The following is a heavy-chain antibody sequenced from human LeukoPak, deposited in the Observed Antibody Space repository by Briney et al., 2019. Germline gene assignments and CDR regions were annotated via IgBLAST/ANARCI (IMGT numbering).Heavy chain of an antibody. CDR2: INHSGST. CDR3: ARGRFDFWSGPFAGD. CDR1: GGSFSGYY. J-gene: IGHJ4*02. V-gene: IGHV4-34*01. D-gene: IGHD3-3*01. Sequence: SETLSLTCAVYGGSFSGYYWSWIRQPPGKGPEWIGEINHSGSTNYNPSLKSRVTISVDTSKNQFSLKLSSVTAADTAVYYCARGRFDFWSGPFAGDWGQGTLVTVSS.